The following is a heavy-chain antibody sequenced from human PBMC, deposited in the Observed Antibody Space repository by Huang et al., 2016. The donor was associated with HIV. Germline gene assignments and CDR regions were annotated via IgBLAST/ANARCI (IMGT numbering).Heavy chain of an antibody. CDR1: GGTFSTYA. CDR2: ISPIFGTA. D-gene: IGHD6-6*01. CDR3: ARGRTRSSLYDSYYGLDV. J-gene: IGHJ6*02. V-gene: IGHV1-69*01. Sequence: QVQLVQSGAEVKKPGSSVKVSCKASGGTFSTYAISWVRQAPGQGFECVGVISPIFGTANYAQKLQGTGTITADEVTSTAYMELSSLRSEDTALYYCARGRTRSSLYDSYYGLDVWGQGTTVTVSS.